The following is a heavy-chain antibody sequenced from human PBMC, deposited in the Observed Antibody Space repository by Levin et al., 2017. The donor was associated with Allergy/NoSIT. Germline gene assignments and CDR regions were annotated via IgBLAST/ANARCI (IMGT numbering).Heavy chain of an antibody. J-gene: IGHJ4*02. CDR2: ISTRSDYI. CDR3: ARDPRGSYYLDY. D-gene: IGHD1-26*01. Sequence: GESLKISCAASGFTFSSYSMKWVRQAPGKGLEWVSSISTRSDYIYYADSVKGRFTISRDNAKNSLYLQMNSLRAEDTAVYYCARDPRGSYYLDYWGQGTLVTVSS. V-gene: IGHV3-21*01. CDR1: GFTFSSYS.